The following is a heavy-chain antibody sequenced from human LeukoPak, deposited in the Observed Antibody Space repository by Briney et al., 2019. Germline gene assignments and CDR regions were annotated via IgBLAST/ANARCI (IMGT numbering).Heavy chain of an antibody. CDR3: ARRGTYQNWFDP. CDR2: IEQDGSEK. Sequence: GGSLRLSCAASGFTFSSYWMSWVRQAPGKGLXXVATIEQDGSEKYYVDSVKGRFTISRDNAKNSLYLQMNSLRAEDTAVYYCARRGTYQNWFDPWGQGTLVTVSS. D-gene: IGHD3-16*01. V-gene: IGHV3-7*01. CDR1: GFTFSSYW. J-gene: IGHJ5*02.